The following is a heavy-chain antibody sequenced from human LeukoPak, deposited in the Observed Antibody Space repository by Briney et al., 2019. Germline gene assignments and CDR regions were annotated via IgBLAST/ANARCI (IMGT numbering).Heavy chain of an antibody. CDR1: GGSFSGYY. Sequence: SETLSLTCAVYGGSFSGYYWSWIRQPPGKGLEWIGGINHSGSTNYNPSLKSRVTISVDTSKNQFSLKLSSVTAADTAVYYCARGSGRGFSYYYYGMDVWGQGTTVTVSS. J-gene: IGHJ6*02. V-gene: IGHV4-34*01. CDR3: ARGSGRGFSYYYYGMDV. CDR2: INHSGST. D-gene: IGHD3-10*01.